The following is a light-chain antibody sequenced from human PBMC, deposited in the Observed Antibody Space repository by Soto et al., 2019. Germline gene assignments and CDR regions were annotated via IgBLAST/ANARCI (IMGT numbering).Light chain of an antibody. CDR3: QQYYSIPYT. J-gene: IGKJ2*01. V-gene: IGKV4-1*01. CDR1: QTILYSSNNRNC. CDR2: WAS. Sequence: DIVMTQSPDSLAVSLGERATINCKSSQTILYSSNNRNCLTWYQQKPGQPPRLLIYWASNREPGVPDRFSGSGSGTDFTLTISSLQAEDVAVYYCQQYYSIPYTFGHGTKLEIK.